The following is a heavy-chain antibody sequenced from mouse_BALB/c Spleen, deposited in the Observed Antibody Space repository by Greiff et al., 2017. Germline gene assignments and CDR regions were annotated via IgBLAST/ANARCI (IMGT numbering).Heavy chain of an antibody. V-gene: IGHV1-82*01. CDR2: IYPGDGDT. CDR1: GYAFSSSW. CDR3: ARWGGFDY. J-gene: IGHJ2*01. Sequence: LQESGPELVKPGASVKISCKASGYAFSSSWMNWVKQRPGQGLEWIGRIYPGDGDTNYNGKFKGKATLTADKSSSTAYMQLSSLTSVDSAVYFCARWGGFDYWGQGTTHTVSS.